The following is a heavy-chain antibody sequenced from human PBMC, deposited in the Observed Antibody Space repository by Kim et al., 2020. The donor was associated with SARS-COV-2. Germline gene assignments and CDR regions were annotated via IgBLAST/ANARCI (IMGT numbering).Heavy chain of an antibody. CDR3: SRVEWALVRGVLAY. J-gene: IGHJ4*02. Sequence: ASVKVSCKASGYTFTGYYMHWVRQAPGQGLEWMGRINPNGGGTDYAQKFQGRITMTRDTSISTAYMELSRLTSDDTALYYCSRVEWALVRGVLAYWVQG. CDR1: GYTFTGYY. CDR2: INPNGGGT. D-gene: IGHD3-10*01. V-gene: IGHV1-2*06.